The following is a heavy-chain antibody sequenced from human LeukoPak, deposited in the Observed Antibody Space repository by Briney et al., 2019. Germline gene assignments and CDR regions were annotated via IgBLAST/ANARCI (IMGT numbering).Heavy chain of an antibody. Sequence: GGSLRLSCAASGFTLSSYWMSWVRQAPGKGLEWVANIKQDGSEKYYVDSVKGRFTISRDNAKNSLYLQMNSLRAEDTAVYYYARGFSTSCYECWFDPWGQGTQVTVSS. CDR2: IKQDGSEK. J-gene: IGHJ5*02. D-gene: IGHD2-2*01. V-gene: IGHV3-7*01. CDR3: ARGFSTSCYECWFDP. CDR1: GFTLSSYW.